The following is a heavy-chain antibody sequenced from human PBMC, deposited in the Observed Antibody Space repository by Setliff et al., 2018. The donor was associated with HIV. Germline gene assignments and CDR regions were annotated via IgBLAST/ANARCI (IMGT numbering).Heavy chain of an antibody. D-gene: IGHD2-15*01. CDR1: GFTFSSYG. J-gene: IGHJ4*02. V-gene: IGHV3-30*03. CDR2: ISYDGSDK. Sequence: GGSLRLSCAASGFTFSSYGMHWVRQAPGKGLEWVAVISYDGSDKYYPDSVKGRFTISRENSKNTLYLQMNSLRAEDTAVYYCARDLRSSHGSPNYFDYWGRGALVTV. CDR3: ARDLRSSHGSPNYFDY.